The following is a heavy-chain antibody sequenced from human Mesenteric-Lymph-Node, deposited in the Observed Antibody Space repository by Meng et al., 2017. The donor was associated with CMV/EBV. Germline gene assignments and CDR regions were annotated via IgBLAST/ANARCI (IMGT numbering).Heavy chain of an antibody. Sequence: GESLKISCAASGFTFSSQAMHWVRQAPGKGLEWVALISYDGSDKYYADSVKGRFTISRDSAKNSLYLQMNNLRAEDTALYYCVRGFRQIYTSPWDNWFDPWGQGTLVTVSS. CDR3: VRGFRQIYTSPWDNWFDP. V-gene: IGHV3-30*04. D-gene: IGHD2-2*01. CDR2: ISYDGSDK. J-gene: IGHJ5*02. CDR1: GFTFSSQA.